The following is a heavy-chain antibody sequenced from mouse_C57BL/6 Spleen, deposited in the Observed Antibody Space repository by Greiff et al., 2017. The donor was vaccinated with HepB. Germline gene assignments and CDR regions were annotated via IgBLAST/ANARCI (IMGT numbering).Heavy chain of an antibody. D-gene: IGHD1-1*01. CDR3: ARDEGSTTVVAYWYFDV. Sequence: EVQLQESGPGLVKPSQSLSLTCSVTGYSITSGYYWNWIRQFPGNKLEWMGYISYDGSNNYNPSLKNRISITRDTSKNQFFLKLNSVTTEDTATYYCARDEGSTTVVAYWYFDVWGTGTTVTVSS. CDR2: ISYDGSN. V-gene: IGHV3-6*01. CDR1: GYSITSGYY. J-gene: IGHJ1*03.